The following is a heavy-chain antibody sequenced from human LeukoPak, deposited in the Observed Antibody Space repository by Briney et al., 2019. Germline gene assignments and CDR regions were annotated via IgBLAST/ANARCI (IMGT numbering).Heavy chain of an antibody. V-gene: IGHV4-31*03. Sequence: SETLSLTCTVSGGSITSGGYYWSWIRQHPGKGLEWIGYIYYSGSTYYNPSLKSRVTISVYTSKNQFSLKLSSVTAADTAVYYCARVSQYQLTYNWFDPWGQGTLVTVSS. D-gene: IGHD2-2*01. CDR1: GGSITSGGYY. CDR3: ARVSQYQLTYNWFDP. CDR2: IYYSGST. J-gene: IGHJ5*02.